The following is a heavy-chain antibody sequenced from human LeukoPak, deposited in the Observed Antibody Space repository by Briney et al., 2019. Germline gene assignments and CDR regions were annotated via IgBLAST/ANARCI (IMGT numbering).Heavy chain of an antibody. CDR2: IYPGDSDT. CDR3: ARLRYSGHDSADPLDY. CDR1: GCSFTSYW. J-gene: IGHJ4*02. Sequence: GESLKISCKGSGCSFTSYWIGWVRQMPGKGLEWMGIIYPGDSDTRYSPSFQGQVTISADKSISTAYLQWSSLKASDTAMYYCARLRYSGHDSADPLDYWGQETLVTVSS. V-gene: IGHV5-51*01. D-gene: IGHD5-12*01.